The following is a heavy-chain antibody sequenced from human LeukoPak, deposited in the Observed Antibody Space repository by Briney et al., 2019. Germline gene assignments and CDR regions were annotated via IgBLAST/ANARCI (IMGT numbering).Heavy chain of an antibody. D-gene: IGHD2-21*02. V-gene: IGHV3-15*01. CDR1: GFTFSNAW. J-gene: IGHJ4*02. CDR3: TTGTVVTVASDY. CDR2: IKSKTDGGTT. Sequence: GGSLRLSCAASGFTFSNAWMSWVRQAPGKGLEWVGRIKSKTDGGTTDYAAPVKGRFTISRDDSKNTLCLQMNSLKTEDTAVYYCTTGTVVTVASDYWGQGTLVTVSS.